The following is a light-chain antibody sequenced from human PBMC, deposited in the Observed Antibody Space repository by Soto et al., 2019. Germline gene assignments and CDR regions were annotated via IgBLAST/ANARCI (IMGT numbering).Light chain of an antibody. Sequence: QSALTQPRSASGSPGQSITISCTGTSSDVGGYNYVSWYQQHPAKAPKLIIFDVSKRPSGVPNRFSGSKSGNTASLTISGLQAEDEADYYCSSYTSSSIGLVVFGGGTKLTVL. V-gene: IGLV2-14*03. CDR3: SSYTSSSIGLVV. CDR1: SSDVGGYNY. CDR2: DVS. J-gene: IGLJ3*02.